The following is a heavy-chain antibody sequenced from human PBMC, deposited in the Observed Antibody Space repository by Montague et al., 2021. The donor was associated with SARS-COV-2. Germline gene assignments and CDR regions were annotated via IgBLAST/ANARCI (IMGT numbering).Heavy chain of an antibody. CDR1: GGSISSSNW. J-gene: IGHJ6*02. Sequence: SETLSLTCAVSGGSISSSNWWSWVRQPPGKGLEWIGEIYHSGSTNYNPSLKSRVTISVDKSENQFSLKLSSVTAAATAVYYCVYRDYYYYYGMDVWGQGTTVTVSS. V-gene: IGHV4-4*02. D-gene: IGHD5-12*01. CDR3: VYRDYYYYYGMDV. CDR2: IYHSGST.